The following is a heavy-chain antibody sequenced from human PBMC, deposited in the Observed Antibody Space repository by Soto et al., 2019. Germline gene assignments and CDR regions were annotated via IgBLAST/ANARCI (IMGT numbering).Heavy chain of an antibody. V-gene: IGHV4-39*02. CDR1: GGSISSSSYY. D-gene: IGHD3-3*01. J-gene: IGHJ4*02. CDR3: AREALYDFWSGYYFY. CDR2: IYYSGST. Sequence: SATLSLTCTVSGGSISSSSYYWGWIRQPPGKGLEWIGSIYYSGSTYYNPSLKSRVTISVDTSKNQFSLKLSSVTAADTAVYYCAREALYDFWSGYYFYWGQGTLVTVSS.